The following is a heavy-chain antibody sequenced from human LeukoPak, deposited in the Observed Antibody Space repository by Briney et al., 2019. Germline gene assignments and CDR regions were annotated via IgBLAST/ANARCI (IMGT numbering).Heavy chain of an antibody. V-gene: IGHV1-2*02. J-gene: IGHJ3*02. CDR3: ASVALARDGYNSDPIADAFDI. Sequence: ASVKVSCKASGYTFTGYYMHWVRQAPGQGLEWMGWINPNSGGTNYAQKFQGRVTMTRDTSISTAYMELSRLRPDDTAVYYCASVALARDGYNSDPIADAFDIWGQGTMVTVSS. CDR2: INPNSGGT. CDR1: GYTFTGYY. D-gene: IGHD5-24*01.